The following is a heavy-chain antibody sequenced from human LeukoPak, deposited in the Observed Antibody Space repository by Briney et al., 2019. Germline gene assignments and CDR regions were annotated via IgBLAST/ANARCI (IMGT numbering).Heavy chain of an antibody. Sequence: GGSLRLSCAVSGFTFSSYAMHWVRQAPGKGLEWVAVISYDGSNKYYADSVKGRFTISRDNSKNTLYLQMNSLRAEDTAVYYCARAYDILTGYSNPEDYWGQGTLVTVSS. V-gene: IGHV3-30*04. D-gene: IGHD3-9*01. J-gene: IGHJ4*02. CDR2: ISYDGSNK. CDR1: GFTFSSYA. CDR3: ARAYDILTGYSNPEDY.